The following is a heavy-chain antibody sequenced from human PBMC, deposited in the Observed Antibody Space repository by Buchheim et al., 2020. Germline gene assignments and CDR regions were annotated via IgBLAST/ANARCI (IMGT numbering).Heavy chain of an antibody. Sequence: QVQLVESGGDVVQPGRSLRLSCAVSGFTFSSYAMHWVRQAPGKGLQFVSVISNDGSDKYYGDSVKGRFTISRDNSKNTLYLQMNSLRGEDTAVYYCAKDTSGGKYYFFGMDVWGQGTT. CDR3: AKDTSGGKYYFFGMDV. CDR1: GFTFSSYA. V-gene: IGHV3-30*04. J-gene: IGHJ6*02. D-gene: IGHD6-19*01. CDR2: ISNDGSDK.